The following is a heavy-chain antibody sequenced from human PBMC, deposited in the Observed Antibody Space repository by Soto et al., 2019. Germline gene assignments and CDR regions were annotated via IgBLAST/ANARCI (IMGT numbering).Heavy chain of an antibody. V-gene: IGHV4-39*01. Sequence: SETLSLTCRVSGGSISGINYCWGWIRQPPGEALEWIGTVCYSGTSYFNPSLKSRVTTSVDTSKNQFSLSLRSVTAADTATYFCAVLDEVTSYYINLWGGGTLVTVSS. D-gene: IGHD3-10*01. J-gene: IGHJ5*02. CDR2: VCYSGTS. CDR1: GGSISGINYC. CDR3: AVLDEVTSYYINL.